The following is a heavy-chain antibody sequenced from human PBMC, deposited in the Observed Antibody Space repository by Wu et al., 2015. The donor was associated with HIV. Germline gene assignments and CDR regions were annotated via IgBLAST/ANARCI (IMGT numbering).Heavy chain of an antibody. Sequence: QVQLVQSGAEVKKPGASMKVSCKASGYTFNDYYIHWVRQAPGQGLEWMAWINPSGGGTIYAESFQGRITITSDTSMKTVYMELNSLTSGDTAIYYCARDATPITTEFDYWGQGTLITVSS. CDR2: INPSGGGT. J-gene: IGHJ4*02. V-gene: IGHV1-2*02. D-gene: IGHD2-15*01. CDR3: ARDATPITTEFDY. CDR1: GYTFNDYY.